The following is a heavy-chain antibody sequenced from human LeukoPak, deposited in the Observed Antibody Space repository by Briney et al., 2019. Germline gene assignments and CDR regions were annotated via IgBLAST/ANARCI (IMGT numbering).Heavy chain of an antibody. CDR3: ARDPNYYGSGSYPYYFDY. D-gene: IGHD3-10*01. CDR2: IWYDGSNK. Sequence: GGSLRLSCAASGFTFSSYGMHWVRQAPGKGLEWVAVIWYDGSNKYYADSVKGRFTISRDNSKNTLYLQMNSLRAEDTAVYYCARDPNYYGSGSYPYYFDYWGQGTLVTVSS. J-gene: IGHJ4*02. CDR1: GFTFSSYG. V-gene: IGHV3-33*01.